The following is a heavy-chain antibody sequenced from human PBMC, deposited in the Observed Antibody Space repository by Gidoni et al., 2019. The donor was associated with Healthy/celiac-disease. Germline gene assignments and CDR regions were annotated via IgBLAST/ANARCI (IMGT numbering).Heavy chain of an antibody. CDR2: ISGSGVST. CDR3: AGGVSTSSLYFDY. D-gene: IGHD3-16*01. J-gene: IGHJ4*02. V-gene: IGHV3-23*01. Sequence: EVQRLESGGGLVQTGWSLRRSCAASGFTFTTYSMRWVRQAPGRGLAWVSAISGSGVSTFSVDSVRVRFTISSDNLKNPLYLQMNSLSADDTAVYYCAGGVSTSSLYFDYWGQGTLVTVSS. CDR1: GFTFTTYS.